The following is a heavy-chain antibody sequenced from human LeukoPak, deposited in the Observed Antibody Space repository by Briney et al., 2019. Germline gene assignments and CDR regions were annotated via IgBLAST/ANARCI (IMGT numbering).Heavy chain of an antibody. CDR2: ISGSTSYT. D-gene: IGHD2-15*01. Sequence: GGSLRLSCAASGFTFSSYSMNWVRQAPGKGLEWVSYISGSTSYTNYADSVKGRFTISRDNAKKSLYLQMNSLRAEDTAMYYCARTYCSGGSCNLDYWGQGTLVTVSS. CDR3: ARTYCSGGSCNLDY. J-gene: IGHJ4*02. V-gene: IGHV3-21*05. CDR1: GFTFSSYS.